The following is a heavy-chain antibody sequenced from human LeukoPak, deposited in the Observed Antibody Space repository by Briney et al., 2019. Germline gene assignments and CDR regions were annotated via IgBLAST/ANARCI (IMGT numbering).Heavy chain of an antibody. CDR3: ARDNVGALDY. V-gene: IGHV3-7*01. J-gene: IGHJ4*01. CDR1: GFTFSSYW. Sequence: GGSLRLSCVASGFTFSSYWMAWVRQAPGEGLEWVANMKQDGSAKHYADSVKGRFSISRDNSKNSVYLQMDSLRAEDTALYYCARDNVGALDYWGHGTLVTVSS. D-gene: IGHD1-26*01. CDR2: MKQDGSAK.